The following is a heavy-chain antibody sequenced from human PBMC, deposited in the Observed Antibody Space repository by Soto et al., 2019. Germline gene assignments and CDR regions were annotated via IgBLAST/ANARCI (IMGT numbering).Heavy chain of an antibody. J-gene: IGHJ5*02. Sequence: SETLSLTCAVSGGSISGGGYSWSWIRQPPGKGLEWIGYIYHSGSTYYNPSLKSRVTISVDRSKNQFSLKLSSVTAADTAVYYCVSKLRYNNWFDPWGQGTLVTVSS. CDR1: GGSISGGGYS. CDR3: VSKLRYNNWFDP. CDR2: IYHSGST. D-gene: IGHD3-9*01. V-gene: IGHV4-30-2*01.